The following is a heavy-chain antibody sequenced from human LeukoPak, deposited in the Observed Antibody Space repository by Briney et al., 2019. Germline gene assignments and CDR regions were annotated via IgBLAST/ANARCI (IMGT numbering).Heavy chain of an antibody. V-gene: IGHV3-7*03. D-gene: IGHD4-23*01. CDR3: RRGHYDGYA. CDR1: GFSFNTFW. J-gene: IGHJ4*02. Sequence: PGGSLRLSCVGSGFSFNTFWMNWVRQAPGKGLEWVANIKADGSETYYVDSVKGRFTISRDNARNSLFLQMNNLRAEDTANYFCRRGHYDGYARDQGTLVTVPS. CDR2: IKADGSET.